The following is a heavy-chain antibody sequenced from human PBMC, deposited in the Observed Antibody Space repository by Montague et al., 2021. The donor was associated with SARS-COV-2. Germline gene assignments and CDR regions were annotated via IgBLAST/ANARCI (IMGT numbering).Heavy chain of an antibody. J-gene: IGHJ4*02. CDR1: GDSVSSNSVA. CDR2: TYYRSKWYS. D-gene: IGHD6-19*01. V-gene: IGHV6-1*01. Sequence: CAISGDSVSSNSVAWRWIRQSPPRGLEWLGRTYYRSKWYSDYAPSVRGRLTVNPDASKNEFSLELNYVTPEDTAVYYCVRYSGWFYFDFWGQGTLVTVSS. CDR3: VRYSGWFYFDF.